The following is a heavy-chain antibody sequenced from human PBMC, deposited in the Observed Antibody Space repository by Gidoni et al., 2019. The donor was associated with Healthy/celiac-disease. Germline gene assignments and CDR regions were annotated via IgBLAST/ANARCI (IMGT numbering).Heavy chain of an antibody. V-gene: IGHV1-46*03. CDR1: GYTFTSYY. J-gene: IGHJ6*02. Sequence: QVQLVQSGAAVKKPGASVTVSCTASGYTFTSYYMHWVRQAPGQGLEWMGIINPSGGRKSYEKKVQGRGTMTREKSTSKVYMELSSLRSEDTAVYYCASKYYDDISGYYYPDYYYGMDVWGQGTTVTVSS. D-gene: IGHD3-22*01. CDR3: ASKYYDDISGYYYPDYYYGMDV. CDR2: INPSGGRK.